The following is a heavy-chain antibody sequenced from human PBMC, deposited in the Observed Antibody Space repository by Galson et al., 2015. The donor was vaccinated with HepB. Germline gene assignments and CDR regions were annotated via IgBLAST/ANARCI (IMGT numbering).Heavy chain of an antibody. Sequence: SETLSLTCTVSGVSISSYYWSWIRQPPGKGLEWIGYIYYSGSTNYNPSLKSRVTISVDTSKNQFSLKLSSVTAADTAVYYCARDRITMVRGVILHYFDYWGQGTLVTVSS. CDR1: GVSISSYY. V-gene: IGHV4-59*01. CDR2: IYYSGST. D-gene: IGHD3-10*01. J-gene: IGHJ4*02. CDR3: ARDRITMVRGVILHYFDY.